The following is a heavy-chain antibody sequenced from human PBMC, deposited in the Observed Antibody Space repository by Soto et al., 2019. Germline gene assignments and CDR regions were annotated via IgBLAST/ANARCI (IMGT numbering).Heavy chain of an antibody. V-gene: IGHV3-48*01. CDR1: GFTFNSYS. J-gene: IGHJ6*03. D-gene: IGHD3-3*01. Sequence: PEGSLRLCCAASGFTFNSYSMNWVRQAPGKGLEWVSYISDSRTTIYYADSVKGRFTISRDNAKNSLYLQMNSLRAEDTAVYYCARASGSDFWSGFRVSYYYMDVWGKGTTVTVSS. CDR3: ARASGSDFWSGFRVSYYYMDV. CDR2: ISDSRTTI.